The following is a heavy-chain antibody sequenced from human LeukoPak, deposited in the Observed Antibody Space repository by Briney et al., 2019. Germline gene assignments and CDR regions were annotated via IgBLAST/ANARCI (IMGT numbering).Heavy chain of an antibody. CDR2: ISGSGGST. Sequence: GGSLRLSCAASGFTFSSYAMSWVRQAPGKGLEWVSAISGSGGSTYYADSVKGRFTISRDNSKNTLYLQMNSLRAEDTAVYYCVKVVDSSSWTRIYFDYWGQGTLVTVSS. CDR1: GFTFSSYA. J-gene: IGHJ4*02. V-gene: IGHV3-23*01. CDR3: VKVVDSSSWTRIYFDY. D-gene: IGHD6-13*01.